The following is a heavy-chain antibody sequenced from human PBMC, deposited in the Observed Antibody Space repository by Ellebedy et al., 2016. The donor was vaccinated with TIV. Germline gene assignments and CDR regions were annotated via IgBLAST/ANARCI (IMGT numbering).Heavy chain of an antibody. J-gene: IGHJ2*01. CDR2: ISSTGNTI. Sequence: GESLKISXAASEFTFSDYYMSWIRQAPGKGLEWISYISSTGNTIYYADSVKGRFTISRDNAKNSLYLQMDSLRAEDTAVYYCAKDSGGYYSYWYFDLWGRGTLVTVSS. V-gene: IGHV3-11*01. CDR3: AKDSGGYYSYWYFDL. D-gene: IGHD3-22*01. CDR1: EFTFSDYY.